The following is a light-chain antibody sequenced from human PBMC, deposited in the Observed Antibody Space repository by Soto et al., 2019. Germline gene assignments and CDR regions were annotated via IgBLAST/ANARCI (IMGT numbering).Light chain of an antibody. V-gene: IGLV4-69*01. Sequence: QLVLTQSPSASASLGASVTLTCTLSSGHSNYAIAWHQQQSEKGPRYLMKLNSDGSHSKGDGIPDRFSGSSSGAERYLTSSSLQSEDEADYYCQTWGSGIVVFGGGTKLTVL. J-gene: IGLJ2*01. CDR1: SGHSNYA. CDR2: LNSDGSH. CDR3: QTWGSGIVV.